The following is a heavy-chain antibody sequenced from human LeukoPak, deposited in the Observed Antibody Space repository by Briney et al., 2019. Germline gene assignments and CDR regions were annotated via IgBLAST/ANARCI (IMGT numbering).Heavy chain of an antibody. CDR3: ARTTLGYCSTTSCYRWFDP. J-gene: IGHJ5*02. CDR2: IYPGDSDT. CDR1: GYNFANYW. Sequence: GESLKISCKGSGYNFANYWIGWVRQMPGKGLEWMGIIYPGDSDTRYSPSFQGQVTISADKSISTAYLQWSSLKASDTAMYYCARTTLGYCSTTSCYRWFDPRGQGTLVTVSS. D-gene: IGHD2-2*01. V-gene: IGHV5-51*01.